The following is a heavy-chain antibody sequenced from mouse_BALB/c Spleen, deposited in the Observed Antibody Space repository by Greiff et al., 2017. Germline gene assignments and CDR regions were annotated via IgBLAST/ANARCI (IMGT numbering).Heavy chain of an antibody. CDR3: AREGLYYYGSSSYFDY. V-gene: IGHV1-18*01. CDR1: GYTFTDYN. CDR2: INPNNGGT. Sequence: EVQLQQSGPELVKPGASVKIPCKASGYTFTDYNMDWVKQSHGKSLEWIGDINPNNGGTIYNQKFKGKATLTVDKSSSTAYMELRSLTSEDTAVYYCAREGLYYYGSSSYFDYWGQGTTLTVSS. J-gene: IGHJ2*01. D-gene: IGHD1-1*01.